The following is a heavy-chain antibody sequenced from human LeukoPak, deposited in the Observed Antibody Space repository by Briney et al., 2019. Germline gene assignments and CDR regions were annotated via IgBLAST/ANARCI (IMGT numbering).Heavy chain of an antibody. CDR1: GGSISSYY. J-gene: IGHJ4*02. D-gene: IGHD6-19*01. V-gene: IGHV4-59*01. CDR3: ARDTRESIGWYFDY. CDR2: IYYSGST. Sequence: SETLSLTCTVSGGSISSYYWSWIRQPPGKGLEWIGYIYYSGSTNYNPSLKSRVTISVDTSKNQFSLKLSSVTAADTAVYYCARDTRESIGWYFDYWGQGTLFTVSS.